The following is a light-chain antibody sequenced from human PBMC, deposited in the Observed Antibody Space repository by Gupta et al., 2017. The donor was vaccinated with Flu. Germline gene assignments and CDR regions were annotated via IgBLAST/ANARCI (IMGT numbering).Light chain of an antibody. CDR3: QQRASWPLT. Sequence: EVVLTQSPGTLSLPPGERATLSCRAGQSVSGSLAWYQQKPGQAPRLLIYAASNRATGIPARFSGSGSGTDFTLTISSLEPEDFAVYYCQQRASWPLTFGGGTKVEIK. CDR1: QSVSGS. CDR2: AAS. V-gene: IGKV3-11*01. J-gene: IGKJ4*01.